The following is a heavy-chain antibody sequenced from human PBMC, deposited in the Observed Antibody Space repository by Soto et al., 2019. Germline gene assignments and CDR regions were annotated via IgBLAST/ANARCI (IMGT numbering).Heavy chain of an antibody. CDR3: ARASTIIVGAPYFDY. CDR2: INHSGIT. V-gene: IGHV4-34*01. Sequence: PSETLSLTCAVYGGSFSGYYWSWIRQPPGKGLEWIGEINHSGITYYNPSLKSRVTISVDTSKNQFSLKLSSVTAADTAVYYCARASTIIVGAPYFDYWGQGTLVTVSS. J-gene: IGHJ4*02. D-gene: IGHD1-26*01. CDR1: GGSFSGYY.